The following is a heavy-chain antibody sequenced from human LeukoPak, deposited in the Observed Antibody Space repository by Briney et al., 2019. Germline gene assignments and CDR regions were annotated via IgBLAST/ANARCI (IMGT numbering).Heavy chain of an antibody. CDR3: ARDRERYSSVWYSNFDY. CDR1: GYTFTTYY. D-gene: IGHD6-19*01. V-gene: IGHV1-18*04. CDR2: ISAYKGNT. Sequence: ASVKVSCKASGYTFTTYYMHWVRQAPGQGLEWMGWISAYKGNTNYAQKLQGRVTMTTDTSTSTAYMDLRSLRSDDTAVYYCARDRERYSSVWYSNFDYWGQGTLVTVSS. J-gene: IGHJ4*02.